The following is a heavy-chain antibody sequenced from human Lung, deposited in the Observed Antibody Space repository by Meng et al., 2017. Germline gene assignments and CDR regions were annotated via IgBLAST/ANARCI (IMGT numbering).Heavy chain of an antibody. Sequence: EAGPGTVNLSATLSLTCAVSGCFITRSTWWSWVRQTPGKGLEWFGEIFHSGSTNYNPPLESRVTISVDKSKNQFSLKVYSVTAADTATYYCARFDISSSGRGDYWGQGILVTVSS. CDR2: IFHSGST. CDR1: GCFITRSTW. J-gene: IGHJ4*02. V-gene: IGHV4-4*02. CDR3: ARFDISSSGRGDY. D-gene: IGHD1-26*01.